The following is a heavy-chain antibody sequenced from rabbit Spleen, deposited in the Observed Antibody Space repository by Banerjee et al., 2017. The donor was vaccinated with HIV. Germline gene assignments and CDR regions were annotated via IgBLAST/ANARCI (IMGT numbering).Heavy chain of an antibody. D-gene: IGHD1-1*01. CDR2: INGDGST. J-gene: IGHJ4*01. CDR1: GFSFSSSYY. V-gene: IGHV1S45*01. Sequence: QEQLEESGGDLVKPEGSLTLTCKASGFSFSSSYYMCWVRQAPGKGLEWIACINGDGSTYYASWVNGRFSISKTSSTTVTLQMTSLTAADTATYFCATECGSADYCLWGPGTLVTVS. CDR3: ATECGSADYCL.